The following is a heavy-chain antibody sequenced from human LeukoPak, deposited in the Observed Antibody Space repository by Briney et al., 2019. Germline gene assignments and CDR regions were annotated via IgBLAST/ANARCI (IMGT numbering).Heavy chain of an antibody. J-gene: IGHJ3*02. Sequence: SQTPSLTCTVPGGSISSGSYYWSWIRQPAGKGLEWIGRIYTSGSTNYNPSLKSRVTISVDTSKNQFSLKLSSVTAADTAVYYCARDHSSSSSRRMGAFDIRGQGTMVTVSS. V-gene: IGHV4-61*02. CDR2: IYTSGST. CDR1: GGSISSGSYY. CDR3: ARDHSSSSSRRMGAFDI. D-gene: IGHD6-6*01.